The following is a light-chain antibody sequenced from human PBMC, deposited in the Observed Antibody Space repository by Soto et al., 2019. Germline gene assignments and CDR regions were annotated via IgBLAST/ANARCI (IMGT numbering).Light chain of an antibody. Sequence: QSVLTQPASVSGSPGQSITISCTGTSSDVGGYNYVSWYQQQSGKAPKLIIHEVSNRPSGVCNRFSGSKSGNTASLTISGLQAEDEADYYCDSYTSSRSYVFGIGTKVTVL. CDR2: EVS. J-gene: IGLJ1*01. CDR1: SSDVGGYNY. V-gene: IGLV2-14*01. CDR3: DSYTSSRSYV.